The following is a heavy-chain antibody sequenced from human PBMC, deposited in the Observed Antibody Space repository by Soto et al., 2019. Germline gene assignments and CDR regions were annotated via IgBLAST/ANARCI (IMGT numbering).Heavy chain of an antibody. CDR3: ARDIAATRGIDY. D-gene: IGHD6-6*01. Sequence: QVQLVESGGGVVQPGRSLRLSCAASGFTFSSYGMHWVRQAPGKGLEWGAVIWYDGSNKYYADSVKGRFTISRDNSKNTLYMQMNSLRGEDTAVYYCARDIAATRGIDYWGQGTLVTVSS. J-gene: IGHJ4*02. CDR2: IWYDGSNK. CDR1: GFTFSSYG. V-gene: IGHV3-33*01.